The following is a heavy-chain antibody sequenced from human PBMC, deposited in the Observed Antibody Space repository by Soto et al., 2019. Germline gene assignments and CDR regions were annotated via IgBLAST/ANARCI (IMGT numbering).Heavy chain of an antibody. CDR1: GFTFSSYA. J-gene: IGHJ5*02. D-gene: IGHD2-15*01. V-gene: IGHV3-23*01. Sequence: PGGSLRLSCAASGFTFSSYAMSWVRQAPGKGLEWVSAISGSGGSTYYADSVKGRFTISRDNSKNTLYLQMNSLRAEDTAVYYCAKGPLIVVVAATARDWFDPWGQGTLVTVSS. CDR3: AKGPLIVVVAATARDWFDP. CDR2: ISGSGGST.